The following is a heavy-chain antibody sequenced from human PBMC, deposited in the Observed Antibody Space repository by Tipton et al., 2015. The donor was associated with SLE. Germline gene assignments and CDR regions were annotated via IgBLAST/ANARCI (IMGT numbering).Heavy chain of an antibody. V-gene: IGHV4-4*08. D-gene: IGHD3-16*01. CDR1: GGSISSYY. Sequence: TLSLTCTVSGGSISSYYWSWFRQPPGKGLEWIGYIYTSGSTNYNPSLKSRVTISVDTSKNQFSLKLSSVTAADTAVYYWARDLGQSRAFDIWGLGTMVTVSS. CDR2: IYTSGST. J-gene: IGHJ3*02. CDR3: ARDLGQSRAFDI.